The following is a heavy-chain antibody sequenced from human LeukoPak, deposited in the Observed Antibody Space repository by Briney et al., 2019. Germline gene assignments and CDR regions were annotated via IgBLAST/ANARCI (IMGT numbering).Heavy chain of an antibody. CDR3: RGASCYTAGAVDY. Sequence: PGGSLRLSCAASGFTFDDYAMHWVRQAPGKGLEWVSDISWNSGSIGYADSVKGRFTIARDNAKSTLYLQMNSLRADDMALLYCRGASCYTAGAVDYWGQGNLVTVSS. D-gene: IGHD2-15*01. CDR1: GFTFDDYA. V-gene: IGHV3-9*03. J-gene: IGHJ4*02. CDR2: ISWNSGSI.